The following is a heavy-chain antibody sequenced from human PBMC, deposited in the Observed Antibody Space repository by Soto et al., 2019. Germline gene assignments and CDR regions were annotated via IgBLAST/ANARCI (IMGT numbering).Heavy chain of an antibody. Sequence: RRLSCAASGFTFSSYGMHWVRQAPGKGLEWVAVISYDGSNKYYADSVKGRFTISRDNSKNTLYLQMNSLRAEDTAVYYCAKSTSVTYYDILTGRNGMDVWGQGTTVTVSS. D-gene: IGHD3-9*01. J-gene: IGHJ6*02. CDR3: AKSTSVTYYDILTGRNGMDV. CDR1: GFTFSSYG. CDR2: ISYDGSNK. V-gene: IGHV3-30*18.